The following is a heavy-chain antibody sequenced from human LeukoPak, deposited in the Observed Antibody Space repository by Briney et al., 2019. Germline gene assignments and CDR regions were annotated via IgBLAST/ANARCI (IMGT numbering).Heavy chain of an antibody. D-gene: IGHD6-19*01. Sequence: GGSLRLSCAASGFTFSSYSMNWVRQAPGKGLGWVSSISSSSSYIYYADSVKGRFTISRDNSKNTLYLQMNSLRAEDTAVYYCAGGGIAVAANYWGQGTLVTVSS. CDR2: ISSSSSYI. CDR1: GFTFSSYS. V-gene: IGHV3-21*01. J-gene: IGHJ4*02. CDR3: AGGGIAVAANY.